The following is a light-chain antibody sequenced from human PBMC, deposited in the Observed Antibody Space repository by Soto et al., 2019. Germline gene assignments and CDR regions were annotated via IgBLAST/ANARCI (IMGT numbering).Light chain of an antibody. J-gene: IGKJ3*01. V-gene: IGKV3-20*01. Sequence: EIVLTQSPGTLSLSPGERATLSCRASQSVSSIYLAWYQQKPGQAPRLLIYGASSRAPGIPDRFSGSGSGTDFTLTISRLEHEYFAVYYCQQYGSSLFTFGPGTKVDIK. CDR3: QQYGSSLFT. CDR1: QSVSSIY. CDR2: GAS.